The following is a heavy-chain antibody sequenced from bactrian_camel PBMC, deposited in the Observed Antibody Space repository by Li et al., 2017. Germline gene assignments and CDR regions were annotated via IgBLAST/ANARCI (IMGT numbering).Heavy chain of an antibody. J-gene: IGHJ6*01. CDR3: VRLGEYIYTESDFAY. CDR2: INSGSGST. Sequence: VQLVESGGGLVQPGGSLRLSCAASGFIFSSFAMSWVRQAPGKGLEWVSGINSGSGSTAYADSVKGRFTISRDNAKNTLYLQLNSLKTEDTAMYYCVRLGEYIYTESDFAYWGQGTQVTVS. V-gene: IGHV3S42*01. CDR1: GFIFSSFA. D-gene: IGHD1*01.